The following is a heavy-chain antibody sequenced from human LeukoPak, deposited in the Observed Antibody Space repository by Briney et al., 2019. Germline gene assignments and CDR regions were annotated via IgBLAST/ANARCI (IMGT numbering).Heavy chain of an antibody. J-gene: IGHJ6*03. V-gene: IGHV1-69*13. D-gene: IGHD3-3*01. CDR1: GGTFSSYA. Sequence: SVKVSCKASGGTFSSYAISWVRQAPGQGLEWMGVIIPIFGTATYAQKFQGRVTITADESTSTAYMELSSLRSEDTAAYYCARAPYDFWSGSYYYMDVWGKGTTVTVSS. CDR3: ARAPYDFWSGSYYYMDV. CDR2: IIPIFGTA.